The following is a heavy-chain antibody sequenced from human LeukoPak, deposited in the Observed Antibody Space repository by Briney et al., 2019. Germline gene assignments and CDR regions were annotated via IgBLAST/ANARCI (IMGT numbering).Heavy chain of an antibody. V-gene: IGHV4-4*02. Sequence: SGTLSLTCAVSGGSISSSHWWSWVRQPPGRGLEWIGEIYHSGSTNCSPSLKSRVTISVDKSKNQFSLKLTSVTAADTAVYYCARLTVDTAMVHPPGFDYWGQGTLVTVSS. D-gene: IGHD5-18*01. CDR2: IYHSGST. CDR3: ARLTVDTAMVHPPGFDY. J-gene: IGHJ4*02. CDR1: GGSISSSHW.